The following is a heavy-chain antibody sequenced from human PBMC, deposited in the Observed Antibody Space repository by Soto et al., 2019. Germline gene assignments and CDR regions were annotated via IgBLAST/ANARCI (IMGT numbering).Heavy chain of an antibody. D-gene: IGHD5-12*01. CDR3: ASGGGRGYNELDP. V-gene: IGHV1-2*02. Sequence: VASVKVSCKASGYTFTAYYMHWVRQAPGQGLEWMGWINPNSGGTYHAQNFQGRVTMTRDTSTTTAYMELASLRSDDTAVYYCASGGGRGYNELDPWGHGTLVTVSS. CDR1: GYTFTAYY. J-gene: IGHJ5*02. CDR2: INPNSGGT.